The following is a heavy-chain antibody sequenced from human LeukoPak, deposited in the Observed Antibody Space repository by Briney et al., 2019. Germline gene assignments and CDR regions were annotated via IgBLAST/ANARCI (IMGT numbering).Heavy chain of an antibody. CDR2: ISYDGSNK. V-gene: IGHV3-30*04. CDR3: AREVVVVPAAMGVGAFNI. D-gene: IGHD2-2*01. J-gene: IGHJ3*02. Sequence: PGGSLILSCAASGFTFSSYAMHWVRQAPGKGLEWVGVISYDGSNKYYADSVKGRFTISRDNSKDTLYLQMNSLRAEDTAVYYCAREVVVVPAAMGVGAFNIWGQGTMVTVSS. CDR1: GFTFSSYA.